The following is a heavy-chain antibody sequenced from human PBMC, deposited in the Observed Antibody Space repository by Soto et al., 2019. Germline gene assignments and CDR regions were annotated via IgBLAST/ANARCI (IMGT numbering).Heavy chain of an antibody. V-gene: IGHV3-53*04. CDR3: ARGGRYSHRLDP. J-gene: IGHJ5*02. CDR1: GFTVSSNY. Sequence: GGSLRLSCAASGFTVSSNYMSWVRQAPGKGLEWVAVIYRGGSTYYADSVKGRFTISRHNSKNQLSLQLNGVTAEDTAVYYCARGGRYSHRLDPWGQGTLVTVSS. CDR2: IYRGGST. D-gene: IGHD1-1*01.